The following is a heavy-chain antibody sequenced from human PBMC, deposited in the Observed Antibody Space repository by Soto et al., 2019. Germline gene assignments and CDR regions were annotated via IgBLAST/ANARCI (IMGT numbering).Heavy chain of an antibody. CDR3: ARDLGGYYYDSSGYYY. V-gene: IGHV3-43*01. D-gene: IGHD3-22*01. CDR1: GFTFDDYT. CDR2: ISWDGGST. J-gene: IGHJ4*02. Sequence: GGSLRLSCAASGFTFDDYTMHWVRQAPGKGLEWVSLISWDGGSTYYADSVKGRFTISRDNSKNTLYLQMNSLRAEDTAVYYCARDLGGYYYDSSGYYYWGQGTLVTVSS.